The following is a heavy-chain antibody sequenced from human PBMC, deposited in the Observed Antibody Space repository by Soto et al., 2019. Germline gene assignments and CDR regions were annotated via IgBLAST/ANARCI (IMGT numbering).Heavy chain of an antibody. V-gene: IGHV3-33*01. D-gene: IGHD1-26*01. CDR2: IWYDGSNK. CDR1: GFTFSSYG. Sequence: GGSLRLSCAASGFTFSSYGMHWVRQAPGKGLEWVAVIWYDGSNKYYADSVKGRFTISRDNSKNTLYLQMNSLRAEDTAVYYCARDYSGSYYAYYYYGMDVWGQGTTVTVSS. J-gene: IGHJ6*02. CDR3: ARDYSGSYYAYYYYGMDV.